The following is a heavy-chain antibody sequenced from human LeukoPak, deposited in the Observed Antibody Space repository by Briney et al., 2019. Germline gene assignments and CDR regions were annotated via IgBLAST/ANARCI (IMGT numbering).Heavy chain of an antibody. CDR3: AAEAGGYVWGSYRSEY. Sequence: ASVKVSCKASGYGFTSHDINWVRQATGQGLEWLGWMNPKSGNTVLAQKFQGRVTMTRNTAISTAYMELSRLRSDDTAVYYCAAEAGGYVWGSYRSEYWGQGTLVTVSS. D-gene: IGHD3-16*02. CDR1: GYGFTSHD. V-gene: IGHV1-8*01. J-gene: IGHJ4*02. CDR2: MNPKSGNT.